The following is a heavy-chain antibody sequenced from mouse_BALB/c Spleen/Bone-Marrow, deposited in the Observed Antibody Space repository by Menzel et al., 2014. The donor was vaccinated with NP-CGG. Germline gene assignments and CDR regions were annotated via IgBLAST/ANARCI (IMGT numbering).Heavy chain of an antibody. J-gene: IGHJ2*01. D-gene: IGHD2-3*01. V-gene: IGHV1-7*01. CDR2: IVPSTAYS. CDR1: GYTFTSYW. CDR3: AREGTYDGCYGHFDY. Sequence: VQLQESGAELAKPGASVKMSCKASGYTFTSYWMHWVKQRPGQGLEWIGYIVPSTAYSNYNQKFKDRATLTADKSSSTASMQLSSRTSEDSAVYYCAREGTYDGCYGHFDYWGPGTTLTVSS.